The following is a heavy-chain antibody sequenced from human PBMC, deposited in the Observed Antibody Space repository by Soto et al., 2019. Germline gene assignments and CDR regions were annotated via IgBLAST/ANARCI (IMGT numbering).Heavy chain of an antibody. V-gene: IGHV3-23*01. Sequence: GVLRLSCAASGFTFSSYAMSWVRQAPGKGLEWVSAISGSGGSTYYADSVKGRFTISRDNSKNTLYLQMNSLRAEDTAVYYCAKLVGATFDAFDIWGQGTMVTVSS. CDR1: GFTFSSYA. CDR2: ISGSGGST. D-gene: IGHD1-26*01. CDR3: AKLVGATFDAFDI. J-gene: IGHJ3*02.